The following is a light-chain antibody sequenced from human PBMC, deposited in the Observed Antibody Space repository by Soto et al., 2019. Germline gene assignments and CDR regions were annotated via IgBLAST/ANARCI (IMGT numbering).Light chain of an antibody. CDR3: QQYGQLPQLT. V-gene: IGKV3-20*01. Sequence: EIVLTQSPGTLSLSPGERATLSCRASQPVTSGNYLAWYQHVPGQAPRLLIYGASFRATGIPDRFSGSGSGTDFTLTINRLEPEDFAVYYCQQYGQLPQLTFGPGTKVDFK. J-gene: IGKJ3*01. CDR2: GAS. CDR1: QPVTSGNY.